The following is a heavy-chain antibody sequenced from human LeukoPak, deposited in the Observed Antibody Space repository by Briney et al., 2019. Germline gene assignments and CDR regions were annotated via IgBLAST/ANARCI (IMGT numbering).Heavy chain of an antibody. D-gene: IGHD2-8*02. CDR2: ILYDGSNK. J-gene: IGHJ4*02. CDR1: GFTFSSYA. CDR3: ARESRGTNTVGY. V-gene: IGHV3-30*04. Sequence: PGRSLRLSCAASGFTFSSYAMHWVRQAPGKGLEWVAVILYDGSNKYYADSVKGRFTISRDNSKNTLYLQMNSLRAEDTAVYYCARESRGTNTVGYWGQGTLVTVSS.